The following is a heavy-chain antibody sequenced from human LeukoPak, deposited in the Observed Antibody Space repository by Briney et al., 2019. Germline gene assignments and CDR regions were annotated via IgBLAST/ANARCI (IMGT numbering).Heavy chain of an antibody. CDR1: GFTFSSYA. V-gene: IGHV3-30-3*01. D-gene: IGHD5-18*01. CDR2: ISYDGSNK. Sequence: GGSLRLSCAASGFTFSSYAMHWVRQAPGKGLEWVAVISYDGSNKYYADSVKGRFTISRDNSKNTLYLQMNSLRAEDTAVYYCARPITTAMVLGVPFDYWGQGTLVTVSS. J-gene: IGHJ4*02. CDR3: ARPITTAMVLGVPFDY.